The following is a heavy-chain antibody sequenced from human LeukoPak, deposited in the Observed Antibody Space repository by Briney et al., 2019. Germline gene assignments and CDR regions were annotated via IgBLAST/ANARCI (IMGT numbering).Heavy chain of an antibody. Sequence: GGSLRLSCAASGSTSSNYWMHWVRQAPGKGLESVANIKQDGSERYYVGSVKGRFTISRDNSKNTLSLQVSSLRTEDTAVYYCAKDRYSYAFEYSDSWGQGTLVTVSS. CDR2: IKQDGSER. CDR1: GSTSSNYW. V-gene: IGHV3-7*01. D-gene: IGHD5-18*01. CDR3: AKDRYSYAFEYSDS. J-gene: IGHJ4*02.